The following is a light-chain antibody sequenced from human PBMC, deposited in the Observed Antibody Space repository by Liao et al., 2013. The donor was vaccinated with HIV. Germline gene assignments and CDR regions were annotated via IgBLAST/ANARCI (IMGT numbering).Light chain of an antibody. V-gene: IGLV3-21*01. J-gene: IGLJ1*01. CDR2: QDS. CDR1: DFGTKR. Sequence: SYVLTQPPSVSVAPGKTARITCGGDDFGTKRVHWYQQKPGQSPVLVIYQDSKRPSGIPERFSGSNSGNTATLTISGTQAMDEADYYCQAWDSSILYVFGTGTKVTVL. CDR3: QAWDSSILYV.